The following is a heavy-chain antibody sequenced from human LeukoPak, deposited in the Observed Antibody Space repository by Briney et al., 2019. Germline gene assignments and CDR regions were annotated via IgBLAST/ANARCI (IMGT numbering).Heavy chain of an antibody. V-gene: IGHV3-7*04. CDR2: IKQDGSDK. D-gene: IGHD2-15*01. J-gene: IGHJ6*02. CDR1: GFTFTNSW. Sequence: PGGSLRLSCVVSGFTFTNSWMSWVRQAPGKGLEGVANIKQDGSDKYYLYSVSGRFTISIDNAKNSLYLQMHRLRAEDTAVYYCARERWSRYYYGMDVWGQGTTVTVSS. CDR3: ARERWSRYYYGMDV.